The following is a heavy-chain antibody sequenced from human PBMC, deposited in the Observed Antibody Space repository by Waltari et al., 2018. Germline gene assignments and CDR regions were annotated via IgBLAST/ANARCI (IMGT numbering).Heavy chain of an antibody. V-gene: IGHV1-2*02. CDR3: ARETLPGNKIIDY. CDR1: GYTFTAYY. Sequence: QVQLVQSGAEVKEPGASVKVSCKTSGYTFTAYYLHWVRQAPGQGLEWMAWINANTGDSKSAQTFQGRVTVTRDTSITTAYLELGGLRSDDTALYYCARETLPGNKIIDYWGQGTLVTVAS. J-gene: IGHJ4*02. D-gene: IGHD1-1*01. CDR2: INANTGDS.